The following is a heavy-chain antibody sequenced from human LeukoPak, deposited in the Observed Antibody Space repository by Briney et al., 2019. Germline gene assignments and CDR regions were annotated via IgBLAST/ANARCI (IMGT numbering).Heavy chain of an antibody. CDR1: GFTFSSYS. CDR2: ISSSSSYI. CDR3: ARLGPLGDYYDSSGYYYPAAFDI. D-gene: IGHD3-22*01. Sequence: GGSLRLSCAASGFTFSSYSMNWVRHAPGKGLEWVSSISSSSSYIYYADSVKGRFTISRDNAKNSLYLQMNSLRAEDTAVYYCARLGPLGDYYDSSGYYYPAAFDIWGQGTMVTVSS. J-gene: IGHJ3*02. V-gene: IGHV3-21*01.